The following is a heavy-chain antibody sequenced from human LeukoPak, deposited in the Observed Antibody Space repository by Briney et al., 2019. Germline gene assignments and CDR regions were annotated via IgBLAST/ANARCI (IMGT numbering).Heavy chain of an antibody. CDR3: ARVPRPRAGSGIGYYFGY. CDR1: GFTFSSYW. CDR2: IKQDGSEK. V-gene: IGHV3-7*01. J-gene: IGHJ4*02. Sequence: PGGSLRLSCAASGFTFSSYWMSWVRQAPGKGLEWVANIKQDGSEKYYVDSVKGRFTISRDNAKNSLYLQMNSLRAEDTAVYYCARVPRPRAGSGIGYYFGYWGQGTLVTVSS. D-gene: IGHD3-10*01.